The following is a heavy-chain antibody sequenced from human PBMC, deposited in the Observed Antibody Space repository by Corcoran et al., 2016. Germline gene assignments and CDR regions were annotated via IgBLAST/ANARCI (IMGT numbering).Heavy chain of an antibody. D-gene: IGHD1-26*01. V-gene: IGHV3-21*01. Sequence: EVQLVESGGGLVKPGGSLRLSCAASGFTFSSYSMNWVRQAPGKGLEWVSSISSSSSYIYYADSVKGRFTISRDNAKNSLYLQMNRLRAEDTAVYYCARDGTKYSGSPDYWGQGTLVTVSS. CDR2: ISSSSSYI. CDR3: ARDGTKYSGSPDY. CDR1: GFTFSSYS. J-gene: IGHJ4*02.